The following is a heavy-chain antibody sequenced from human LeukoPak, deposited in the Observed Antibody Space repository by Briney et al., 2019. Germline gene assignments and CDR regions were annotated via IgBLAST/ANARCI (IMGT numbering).Heavy chain of an antibody. CDR3: ARRGAARRYDGLDV. CDR2: IYYSGAT. D-gene: IGHD6-6*01. V-gene: IGHV4-59*08. J-gene: IGHJ6*02. Sequence: SETLSLTWTVSGXFISSYYRSWIRQPPGKGLEWIGYIYYSGATTYNPSLKNRVNMSVDTSKNQFFLQLSSVTAADTAVYYCARRGAARRYDGLDVWGQGTTVTVSS. CDR1: GXFISSYY.